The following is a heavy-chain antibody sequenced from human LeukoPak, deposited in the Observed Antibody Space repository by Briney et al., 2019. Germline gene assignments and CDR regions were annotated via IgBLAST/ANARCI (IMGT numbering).Heavy chain of an antibody. V-gene: IGHV3-74*01. CDR1: GFTFSSYW. Sequence: GGSLRLSCVASGFTFSSYWMHWVRQDPRKGLVWVSRINGDGRNINYADSVRGRFTISRDNAKNTLYLQMNSLRAEDTAVYYCARAVVVITPDAFDIWGQGTMVTVSS. CDR2: INGDGRNI. CDR3: ARAVVVITPDAFDI. D-gene: IGHD3-22*01. J-gene: IGHJ3*02.